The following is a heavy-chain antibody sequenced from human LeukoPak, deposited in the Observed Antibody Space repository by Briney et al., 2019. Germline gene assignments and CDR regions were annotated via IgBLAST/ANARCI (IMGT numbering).Heavy chain of an antibody. CDR2: ISYDGSNK. Sequence: PGGSLRLSCAASGFTFSSYAMHWVRQAPGKGLEWVAVISYDGSNKYYADSVKGRFTISRDNSKNTLYLQMNSLRAEDTAVYYCARGRYDFWSKYYYGMDVWGQGTTVTVSS. CDR1: GFTFSSYA. V-gene: IGHV3-30-3*01. J-gene: IGHJ6*02. D-gene: IGHD3-3*01. CDR3: ARGRYDFWSKYYYGMDV.